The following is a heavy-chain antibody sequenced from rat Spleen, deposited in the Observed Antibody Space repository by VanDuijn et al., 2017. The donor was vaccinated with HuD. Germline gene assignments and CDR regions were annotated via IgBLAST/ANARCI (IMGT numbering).Heavy chain of an antibody. CDR3: AREDYPGASNWFAY. Sequence: QVQLMESGPGLVQPSETLSLTCTVSGFSLISYSVHWVRQPPGKGLEWMGVMWSDGDTSYNSALKSRLSISRDTSKSQVFFKMNSLQSEETATYYCAREDYPGASNWFAYWRPGTLVTVSS. CDR2: MWSDGDT. CDR1: GFSLISYS. V-gene: IGHV2-32*01. D-gene: IGHD1-4*01. J-gene: IGHJ3*01.